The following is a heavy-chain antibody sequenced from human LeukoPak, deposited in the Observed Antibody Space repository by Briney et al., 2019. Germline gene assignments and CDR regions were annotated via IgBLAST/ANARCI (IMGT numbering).Heavy chain of an antibody. CDR2: IYSVGST. CDR3: ARGFAHVGHAFDI. D-gene: IGHD1-26*01. CDR1: GFTVSGNY. V-gene: IGHV3-66*01. J-gene: IGHJ3*02. Sequence: GGSLRLSCVASGFTVSGNYMTWFRQAPGKGLEWLSIIYSVGSTYYPDSGGGRFTISRDNSKNTVFLQMTTLRAEDTGVYYCARGFAHVGHAFDIWGQGTMVTVSS.